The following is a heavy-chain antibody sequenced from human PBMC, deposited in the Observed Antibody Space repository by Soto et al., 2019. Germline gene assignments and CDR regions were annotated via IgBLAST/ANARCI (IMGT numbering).Heavy chain of an antibody. D-gene: IGHD1-1*01. CDR1: GFTFSSYA. V-gene: IGHV3-30-3*01. CDR3: ARAHWNYYYGMDV. J-gene: IGHJ6*02. CDR2: ISYDGSNK. Sequence: GGSLRLSCAASGFTFSSYAMHWVRQAPGKGLEWVAVISYDGSNKYYADSVKGRFTISRDNSKNTLYLQMNSLRAEDTAVYYCARAHWNYYYGMDVWGQGTTVTVSS.